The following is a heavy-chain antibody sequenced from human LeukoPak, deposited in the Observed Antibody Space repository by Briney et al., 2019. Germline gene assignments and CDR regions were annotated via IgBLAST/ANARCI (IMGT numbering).Heavy chain of an antibody. Sequence: ASVKVSCKASGYTFTGYYMHWVRQAPGQGLEWMGWINPNSGGTNYAQKFQGRVTMTRDMSISTAYMELSRLRSDNTAVYYCASFLRVQLERAFDYWGQGTLVTVSS. D-gene: IGHD1-1*01. CDR1: GYTFTGYY. CDR3: ASFLRVQLERAFDY. V-gene: IGHV1-2*02. J-gene: IGHJ4*02. CDR2: INPNSGGT.